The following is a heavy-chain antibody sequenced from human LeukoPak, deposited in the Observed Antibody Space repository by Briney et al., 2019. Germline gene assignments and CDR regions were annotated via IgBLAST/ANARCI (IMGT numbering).Heavy chain of an antibody. D-gene: IGHD6-19*01. J-gene: IGHJ4*02. Sequence: TGGSLRLSCAASGFTFSSYAMSWVRQAPGKGLEWVSAISGSGGSTYYADSVKGRFTISRDNSKNTLYLQMNSLRAEDTAVHYCARVSSGWGKLGLDYWGQGTLVTVSS. CDR1: GFTFSSYA. V-gene: IGHV3-23*01. CDR2: ISGSGGST. CDR3: ARVSSGWGKLGLDY.